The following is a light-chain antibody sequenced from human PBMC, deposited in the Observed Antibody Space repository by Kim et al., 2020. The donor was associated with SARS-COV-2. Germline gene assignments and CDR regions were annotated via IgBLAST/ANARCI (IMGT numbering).Light chain of an antibody. CDR2: GAS. J-gene: IGKJ1*01. Sequence: EVVLKQSPGTLSLSPGERATLSCRASQSVSSSYLAWYQQKPGQAPRLLIYGASRRATDTPDRFSGSGSGTDFTLSISRLEPEDFAVYYCHQFDSSPLTFGQGTKVDIK. V-gene: IGKV3-20*01. CDR1: QSVSSSY. CDR3: HQFDSSPLT.